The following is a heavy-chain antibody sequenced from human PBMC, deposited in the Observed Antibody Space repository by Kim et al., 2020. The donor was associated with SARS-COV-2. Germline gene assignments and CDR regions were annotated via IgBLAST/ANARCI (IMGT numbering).Heavy chain of an antibody. CDR3: AIPDIVVVPAAKGTAFDI. D-gene: IGHD2-2*01. CDR2: INTNTGNP. CDR1: GYTFTSYA. V-gene: IGHV7-4-1*02. Sequence: ASVKVSCKASGYTFTSYAMNWVRQAPGQGLEWMGWINTNTGNPTYAQGFTGRFVFSLDTSVSTAYLQISSLKAEDTDVYYCAIPDIVVVPAAKGTAFDIWGQGKMVTVSS. J-gene: IGHJ3*02.